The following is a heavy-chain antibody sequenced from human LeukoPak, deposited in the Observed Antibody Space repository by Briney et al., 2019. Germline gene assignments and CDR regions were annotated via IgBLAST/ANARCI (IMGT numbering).Heavy chain of an antibody. Sequence: SETLSLTCTVSGGSISSYYWSWIRQPPGKGLEWIGYIYYSGSTNYNPSLKSRVTISVDTSKNQFSLKPSSGTAADAAVYYCARYFDWDNWFDPWGQGTLVTVSS. CDR1: GGSISSYY. CDR2: IYYSGST. D-gene: IGHD3-9*01. V-gene: IGHV4-59*01. CDR3: ARYFDWDNWFDP. J-gene: IGHJ5*02.